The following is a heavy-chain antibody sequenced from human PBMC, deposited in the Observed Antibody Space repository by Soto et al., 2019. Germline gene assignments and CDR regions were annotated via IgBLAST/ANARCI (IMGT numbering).Heavy chain of an antibody. J-gene: IGHJ6*02. V-gene: IGHV4-34*01. CDR3: ARSAAARPKYYYGMDV. CDR1: CGSFSGYY. Sequence: PSETLSLTCAVYCGSFSGYYWSWIRQPPGKGLEWIGEINHSGSTNYNPSLKSRVTISVDTSKNQFSLKLSSVTAADTAVYYCARSAAARPKYYYGMDVWGQGTTVTVSS. CDR2: INHSGST. D-gene: IGHD6-6*01.